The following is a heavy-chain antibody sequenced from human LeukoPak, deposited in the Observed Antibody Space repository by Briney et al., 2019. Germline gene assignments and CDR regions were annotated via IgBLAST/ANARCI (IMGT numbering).Heavy chain of an antibody. Sequence: GGSLRLSCAASKFSFNSYAMSWVRQAPGKGLEWVSTISGNAGGRYYADSVKGRFTISRDNSKNTLELQMNSLRAEDTAIYYCAKDLAPYSSGSPFDYWGPGTLVTVSS. V-gene: IGHV3-23*01. CDR2: ISGNAGGR. J-gene: IGHJ4*02. CDR3: AKDLAPYSSGSPFDY. D-gene: IGHD2-15*01. CDR1: KFSFNSYA.